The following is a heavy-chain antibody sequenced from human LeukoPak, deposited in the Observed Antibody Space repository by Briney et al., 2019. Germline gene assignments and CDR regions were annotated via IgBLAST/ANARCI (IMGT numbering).Heavy chain of an antibody. Sequence: GGSLRLSCAVTGFTFSSYWMHWVRQAPGKGLVWVSRIKSDGSRTDYADSVKGRFTISRDNAKNTLYLQMNSLRAEDTAVYYCARELPFDYWGQGTLVTVSS. CDR2: IKSDGSRT. CDR1: GFTFSSYW. V-gene: IGHV3-74*01. D-gene: IGHD2-15*01. J-gene: IGHJ4*02. CDR3: ARELPFDY.